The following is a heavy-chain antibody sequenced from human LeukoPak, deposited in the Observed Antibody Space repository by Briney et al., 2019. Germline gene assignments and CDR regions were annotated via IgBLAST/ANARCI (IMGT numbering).Heavy chain of an antibody. Sequence: GGSLRLSCTASGFTFGDYAVSWVRQAPGKGLEWVGFIRSKAYGGTAEYATSVKGRFTISRDDSKSIAYLQMNSLKTEDTVMYYCTRDYGDYKADYWGQGTLVTVSS. CDR3: TRDYGDYKADY. D-gene: IGHD4-17*01. CDR1: GFTFGDYA. CDR2: IRSKAYGGTA. J-gene: IGHJ4*02. V-gene: IGHV3-49*04.